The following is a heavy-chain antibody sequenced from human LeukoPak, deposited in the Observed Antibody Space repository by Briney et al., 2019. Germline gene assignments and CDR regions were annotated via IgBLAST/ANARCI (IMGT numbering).Heavy chain of an antibody. CDR1: GFTFTSYR. D-gene: IGHD6-13*01. CDR3: AREGIAAAFDI. CDR2: ISSSSTYI. Sequence: GGSLRLSCAASGFTFTSYRMDWVRQAPGKGLEWVSSISSSSTYIYYADSVKGRFTISRDNARNSLYLQMDSLRAEDTAVYFCAREGIAAAFDIWGQGTMVTVSS. J-gene: IGHJ3*02. V-gene: IGHV3-21*01.